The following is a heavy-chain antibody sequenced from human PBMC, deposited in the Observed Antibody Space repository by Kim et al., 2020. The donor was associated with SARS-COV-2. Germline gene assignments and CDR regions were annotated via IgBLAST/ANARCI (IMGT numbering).Heavy chain of an antibody. J-gene: IGHJ4*02. Sequence: SYNSALNSRRTVSGDTSKNQFSLYLSSVTAADTTVYYCARLIPSGWYLDYWGQGTLFTVAS. CDR3: ARLIPSGWYLDY. D-gene: IGHD6-19*01. V-gene: IGHV4-39*01.